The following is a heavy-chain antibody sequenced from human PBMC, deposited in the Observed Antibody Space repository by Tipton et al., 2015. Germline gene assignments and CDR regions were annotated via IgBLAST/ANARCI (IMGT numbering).Heavy chain of an antibody. CDR3: ARPNSSGSFRP. V-gene: IGHV4-4*02. Sequence: TLSLTCTVSGDSISSSSWWTWVRQPPGKGLEWIGEIHHGGTTNYNPSLKSRVTISVDTSKNQFSLKLSSVTAADTAVYYCARPNSSGSFRPWAQGTLVTVSS. D-gene: IGHD6-19*01. J-gene: IGHJ1*01. CDR1: GDSISSSSW. CDR2: IHHGGTT.